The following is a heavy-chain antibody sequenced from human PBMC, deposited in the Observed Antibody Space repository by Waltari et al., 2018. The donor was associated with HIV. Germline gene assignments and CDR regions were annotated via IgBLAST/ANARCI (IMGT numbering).Heavy chain of an antibody. Sequence: QVQLVQSGAEVKKPGSSVKVSCKASGGTFSSYAISWVRQAPGQGLEWMGRIIPILGIANYAQKFQGRVTITADKSTSTAYMELSSLRSEDTAVYYCARAHKGSQSYYYGMDVWGQGTTVTVSS. J-gene: IGHJ6*02. V-gene: IGHV1-69*04. CDR1: GGTFSSYA. CDR3: ARAHKGSQSYYYGMDV. CDR2: IIPILGIA. D-gene: IGHD2-15*01.